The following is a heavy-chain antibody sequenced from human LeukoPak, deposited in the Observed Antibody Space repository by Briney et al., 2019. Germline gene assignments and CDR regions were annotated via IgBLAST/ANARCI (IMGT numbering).Heavy chain of an antibody. CDR2: ISSSSSTI. Sequence: GGSLRLSCAASGFTFSSYSMNWVRQAPGKGLEWVSYISSSSSTIYYADSVKGRFTISRDNAKNSLYLQMNSLRAEDTALYYCAKAYCSSTSCPVDYWGQGTLVTVSS. J-gene: IGHJ4*02. CDR3: AKAYCSSTSCPVDY. V-gene: IGHV3-48*04. CDR1: GFTFSSYS. D-gene: IGHD2-2*01.